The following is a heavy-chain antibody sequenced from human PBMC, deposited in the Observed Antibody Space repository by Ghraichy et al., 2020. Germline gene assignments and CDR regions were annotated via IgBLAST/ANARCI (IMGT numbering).Heavy chain of an antibody. Sequence: SETLSLTCTVSGGSVSSGNYYWSWIRQPPGKGLEWIGNIYHSGTTDYNPSLKSRVTVLVDTSKNQFSLKLTSVTAADTAVYYCARALPDDQGIAVAGTPYYYYYYAMDVWGQGTTVTVSS. V-gene: IGHV4-61*01. CDR1: GGSVSSGNYY. CDR2: IYHSGTT. D-gene: IGHD6-19*01. J-gene: IGHJ6*02. CDR3: ARALPDDQGIAVAGTPYYYYYYAMDV.